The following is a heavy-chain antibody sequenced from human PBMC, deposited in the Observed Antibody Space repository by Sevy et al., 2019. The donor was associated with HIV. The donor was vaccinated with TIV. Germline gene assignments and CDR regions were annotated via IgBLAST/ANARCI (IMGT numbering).Heavy chain of an antibody. CDR3: ARAVWSGYYRYDPFHM. CDR1: GYTFSAYY. Sequence: ASVKVSCKASGYTFSAYYIHWVRQAPGHGLEWLGWINPNSGGTKYAQKFQGRVTMTRDTSISAAYMELSRLTSDDTAVYYCARAVWSGYYRYDPFHMWGQGTMVTVSS. V-gene: IGHV1-2*02. CDR2: INPNSGGT. D-gene: IGHD3-3*01. J-gene: IGHJ3*02.